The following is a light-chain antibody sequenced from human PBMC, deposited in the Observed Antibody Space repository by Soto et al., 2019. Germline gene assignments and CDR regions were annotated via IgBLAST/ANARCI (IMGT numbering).Light chain of an antibody. CDR1: QSVSTRS. V-gene: IGKV3-20*01. Sequence: EIVLTQSPATLSLSPGERATLSCRASQSVSTRSLAWYQQKPGQAPRLLISGASSRAADIPDRFSGSGSGTDFTLTINRLEPEDFAVYYCQQYDSSPRTFGQGTKVDI. CDR3: QQYDSSPRT. CDR2: GAS. J-gene: IGKJ1*01.